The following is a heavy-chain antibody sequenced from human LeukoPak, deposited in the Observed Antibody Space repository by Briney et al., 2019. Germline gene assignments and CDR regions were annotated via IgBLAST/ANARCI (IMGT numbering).Heavy chain of an antibody. J-gene: IGHJ4*02. CDR2: MNPNSGNT. Sequence: ASVKVSCKASGYTFTSYYMHWVRQAPGQGLEWMGWMNPNSGNTIYAQKFQGRVTITRNTSISTAYMELSSLRSEDTAVYYCARAVKTYYYDSSGLLYFDYWGQGTLVTVSS. CDR3: ARAVKTYYYDSSGLLYFDY. V-gene: IGHV1-8*03. D-gene: IGHD3-22*01. CDR1: GYTFTSYY.